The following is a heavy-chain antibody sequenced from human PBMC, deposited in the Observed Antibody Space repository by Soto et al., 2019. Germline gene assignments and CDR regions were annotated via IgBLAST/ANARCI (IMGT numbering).Heavy chain of an antibody. D-gene: IGHD6-19*01. V-gene: IGHV4-59*01. CDR3: ARTARIAVAGTGLESSIYYYYYMDV. CDR2: IYYSGST. J-gene: IGHJ6*03. Sequence: SETLSLTCTVSGGSISSYYWSWIRQPPGKGLEWIGCIYYSGSTNYNPSLKSRVTISVDTSKNQFSLKLSSVTAADTAVYYCARTARIAVAGTGLESSIYYYYYMDVWGKGTTVTVS. CDR1: GGSISSYY.